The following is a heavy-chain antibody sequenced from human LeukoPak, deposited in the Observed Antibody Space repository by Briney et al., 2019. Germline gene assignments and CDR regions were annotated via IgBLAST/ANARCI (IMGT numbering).Heavy chain of an antibody. D-gene: IGHD6-13*01. J-gene: IGHJ3*02. CDR3: ARDGEQQLVSAFDI. CDR2: INPDGSTT. CDR1: GFTFSNYW. Sequence: GGSLRLSCAASGFTFSNYWMHWVRQDPGKGLVWVSFINPDGSTTNYADSVKGRFTISRDNAKNALYLQMNSLRAEDTAVYYCARDGEQQLVSAFDIWGQGTMVTVSS. V-gene: IGHV3-74*01.